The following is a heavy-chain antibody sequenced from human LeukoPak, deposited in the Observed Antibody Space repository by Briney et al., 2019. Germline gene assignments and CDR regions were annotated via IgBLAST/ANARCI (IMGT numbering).Heavy chain of an antibody. CDR2: IYHSGST. Sequence: SQTLSLTCAVSGGSISSGGYSWSWIRQPPGKGLEWIGYIYHSGSTYYNPSLKSRVTISVDRSKNQFSLKLSSATAADTAVYYCARGLGDTAMVNYYFDYWGQGTLVTVSS. CDR3: ARGLGDTAMVNYYFDY. D-gene: IGHD5-18*01. J-gene: IGHJ4*02. V-gene: IGHV4-30-2*01. CDR1: GGSISSGGYS.